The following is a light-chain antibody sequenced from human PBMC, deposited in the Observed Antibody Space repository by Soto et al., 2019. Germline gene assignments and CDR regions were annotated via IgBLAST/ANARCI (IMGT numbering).Light chain of an antibody. CDR1: QSVYSN. CDR2: ETS. CDR3: RQYNSWPLT. J-gene: IGKJ4*01. Sequence: EIVMTQSPATLSVSPGERATLSCRASQSVYSNLAWYQQKPGQAPGLLIYETSTRATGIPPRFSGSGSGPECTLTISSLQAEDFAVYYCRQYNSWPLTVGGGTKVEIK. V-gene: IGKV3-15*01.